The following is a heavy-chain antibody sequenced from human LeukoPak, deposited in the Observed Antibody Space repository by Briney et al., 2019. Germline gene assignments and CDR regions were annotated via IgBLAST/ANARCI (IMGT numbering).Heavy chain of an antibody. CDR2: ISYDGSNK. V-gene: IGHV3-30-3*01. D-gene: IGHD4-17*01. Sequence: PGGSLRLSCAASGFTLSSYAMHWVRQAPGKGLEWVAVISYDGSNKYYADSVKGRFTISRDNSKNTLYLQMNSLRAEDTAVYYCARDYGDYTRWFDPWGQGTLVTVSS. CDR1: GFTLSSYA. J-gene: IGHJ5*02. CDR3: ARDYGDYTRWFDP.